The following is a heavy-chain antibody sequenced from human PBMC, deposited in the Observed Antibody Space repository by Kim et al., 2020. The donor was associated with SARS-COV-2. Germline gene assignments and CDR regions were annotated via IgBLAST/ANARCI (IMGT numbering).Heavy chain of an antibody. CDR3: ARWVYSYATGLDY. Sequence: SADSVKGRFTVSRDNDKNTLYLQMNSLRAEDTAVYYCARWVYSYATGLDYWGQGTLVTVSS. V-gene: IGHV3-74*01. D-gene: IGHD5-18*01. J-gene: IGHJ4*02.